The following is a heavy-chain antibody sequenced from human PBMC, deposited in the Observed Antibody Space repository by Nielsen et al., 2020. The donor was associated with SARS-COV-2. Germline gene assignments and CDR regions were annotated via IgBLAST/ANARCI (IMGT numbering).Heavy chain of an antibody. CDR2: ISWNSGSI. CDR3: AKAGYDSSGYSPGWYFDL. D-gene: IGHD3-22*01. Sequence: GGSLRLSCAASGFTFVDYAMHWVRHAPGKGLEWVSGISWNSGSIGYADSVKGRFTISRDNAKNSLYLQMNSLRAEDTALYYCAKAGYDSSGYSPGWYFDLWGRGTLVTVSS. J-gene: IGHJ2*01. V-gene: IGHV3-9*01. CDR1: GFTFVDYA.